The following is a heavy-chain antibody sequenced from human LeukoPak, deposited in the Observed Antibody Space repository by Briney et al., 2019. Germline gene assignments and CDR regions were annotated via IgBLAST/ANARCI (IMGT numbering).Heavy chain of an antibody. CDR1: GGSISSGGYY. CDR3: ARAPLSPYLLYGGNGVAFDY. Sequence: PSQTLSLTCTVSGGSISSGGYYWSWIRQPPGKGLEWIGYIYHSGSTYYNPSLKSRVTISVDTSKNQFSLKLSSVTAADTAVYYCARAPLSPYLLYGGNGVAFDYWGQGTLVTVSS. J-gene: IGHJ4*02. V-gene: IGHV4-30-2*01. D-gene: IGHD4-23*01. CDR2: IYHSGST.